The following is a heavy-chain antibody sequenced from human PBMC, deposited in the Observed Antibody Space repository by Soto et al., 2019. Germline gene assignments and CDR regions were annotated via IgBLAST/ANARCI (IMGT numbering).Heavy chain of an antibody. D-gene: IGHD6-19*01. Sequence: GGSLRLSCAASGFTFSSFAMHWVRQAPGKGLEWVALISDDGSNKYYADSVKGRFAISRDNSKNTLYLQMNSLRGEDTAVYSCARVEQWLYIAKYWGQGTLVTVSS. CDR3: ARVEQWLYIAKY. V-gene: IGHV3-30*09. CDR1: GFTFSSFA. CDR2: ISDDGSNK. J-gene: IGHJ4*02.